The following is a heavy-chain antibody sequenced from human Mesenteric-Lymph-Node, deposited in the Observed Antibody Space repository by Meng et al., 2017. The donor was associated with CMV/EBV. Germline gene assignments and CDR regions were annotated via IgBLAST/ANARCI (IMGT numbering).Heavy chain of an antibody. Sequence: CPASGFTFSGYGMIWVRQAPGKGLEWVSAITGGGRVTYYADSVKGRFTISRDNSKNTLYLQMNTLRAEDTALYYCVVSLYSWPFYFDSWGQGTLVTVSS. J-gene: IGHJ4*02. CDR2: ITGGGRVT. CDR1: GFTFSGYG. CDR3: VVSLYSWPFYFDS. D-gene: IGHD5-18*01. V-gene: IGHV3-23*01.